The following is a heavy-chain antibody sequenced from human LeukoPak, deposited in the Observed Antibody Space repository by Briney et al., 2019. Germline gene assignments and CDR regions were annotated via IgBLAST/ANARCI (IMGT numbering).Heavy chain of an antibody. CDR1: GFTFSSYE. J-gene: IGHJ6*03. D-gene: IGHD2/OR15-2a*01. V-gene: IGHV3-48*03. CDR2: ISNCGSTI. CDR3: AASIPFSNSYYYYYYMDV. Sequence: PGGSLRLSCAASGFTFSSYEMNWVRQAPGKGLELVSYISNCGSTIYYADSVKGRFTISRDNAKNSLYLKMNSLRAEDTAVYYCAASIPFSNSYYYYYYMDVWGKGTTVTVSS.